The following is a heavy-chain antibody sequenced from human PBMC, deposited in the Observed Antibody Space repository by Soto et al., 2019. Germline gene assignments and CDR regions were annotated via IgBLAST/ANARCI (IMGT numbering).Heavy chain of an antibody. CDR2: ISYRGTP. CDR1: GGSFSSGAYY. V-gene: IGHV4-31*03. CDR3: ARVSATGTRWFDP. Sequence: QVQLQQSGPGLVKPSQNLSLTCTVSGGSFSSGAYYWSWVRRHPGIGLAWIGYISYRGTPYYNPSLKSRLTISVDASKNQFSLRLSSVTAADTAVYYCARVSATGTRWFDPWGQGTLVTVSS. D-gene: IGHD6-13*01. J-gene: IGHJ5*02.